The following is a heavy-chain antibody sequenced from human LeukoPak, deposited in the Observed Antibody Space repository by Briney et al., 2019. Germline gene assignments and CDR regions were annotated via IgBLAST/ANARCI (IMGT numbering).Heavy chain of an antibody. V-gene: IGHV3-23*01. Sequence: PGVSLRLSCAASGFTFSNYAMSWVRQAPGKGLEWVSTISGSGASTYYAGSVKGRFTISRDDSKNTLDLQMNSLRAEDTALYYCAKANPVKNTAMVTLIPFDYWGQGTLVTVSS. CDR3: AKANPVKNTAMVTLIPFDY. D-gene: IGHD5-18*01. CDR1: GFTFSNYA. CDR2: ISGSGAST. J-gene: IGHJ4*02.